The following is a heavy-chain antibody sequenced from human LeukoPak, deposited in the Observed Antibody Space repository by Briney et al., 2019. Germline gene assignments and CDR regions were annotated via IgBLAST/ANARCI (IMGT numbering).Heavy chain of an antibody. CDR3: ARVYDSSGYPGVDY. D-gene: IGHD3-22*01. CDR1: GGSISGYY. V-gene: IGHV4-34*01. Sequence: SSETLSLTCTVSGGSISGYYWSWIRQPPGKGLEWIGEINHSGSTNYNPSLKSRVTISVDTSKNQFSLKLSSVTAADTAVYYCARVYDSSGYPGVDYWGQGTLVTVSS. J-gene: IGHJ4*02. CDR2: INHSGST.